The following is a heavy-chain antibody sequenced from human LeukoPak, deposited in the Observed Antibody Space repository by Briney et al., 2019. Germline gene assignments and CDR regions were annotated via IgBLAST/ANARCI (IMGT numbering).Heavy chain of an antibody. CDR1: GGSFSGYY. J-gene: IGHJ4*02. CDR3: ARGSQSLGYCSGGSCRAKIFDY. D-gene: IGHD2-15*01. V-gene: IGHV4-34*01. Sequence: SETLSLTCAVYGGSFSGYYWSWIRQPPGKGLEWIGEINHSGSTNYNPSLKSRVAISVDTSKNQFSLKLSSVTAADTAVYYCARGSQSLGYCSGGSCRAKIFDYWGQGTLVTVSS. CDR2: INHSGST.